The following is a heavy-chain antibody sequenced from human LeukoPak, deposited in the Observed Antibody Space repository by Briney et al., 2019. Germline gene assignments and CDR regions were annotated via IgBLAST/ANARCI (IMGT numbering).Heavy chain of an antibody. V-gene: IGHV4-39*01. D-gene: IGHD1-26*01. CDR1: GGSISSSSYY. CDR3: ARHVEHQFDY. J-gene: IGHJ4*02. Sequence: PSETLSLTCTVSGGSISSSSYYWGWIRQPPGKGLEWIGSIYYSGSTYYNPSLKSRVTISVDTSKNQFSLKLGSVTAADTAVYYCARHVEHQFDYWGQGTLVTVSS. CDR2: IYYSGST.